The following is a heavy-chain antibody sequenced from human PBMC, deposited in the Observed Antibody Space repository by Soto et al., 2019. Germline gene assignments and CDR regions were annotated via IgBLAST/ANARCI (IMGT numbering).Heavy chain of an antibody. Sequence: PSETLSLTCAVYGGSFSGYYWSWIRQPPGKGLEWIGEINHSGSTNYNPSLKSRVTISVDTSKNQFSLKLSSVTAADTAVYYCPRGREMGYWGQGTLVTVSS. J-gene: IGHJ4*02. CDR2: INHSGST. CDR1: GGSFSGYY. V-gene: IGHV4-34*01. CDR3: PRGREMGY.